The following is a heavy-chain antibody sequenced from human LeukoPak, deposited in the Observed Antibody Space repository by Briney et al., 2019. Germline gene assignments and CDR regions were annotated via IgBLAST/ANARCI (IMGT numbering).Heavy chain of an antibody. J-gene: IGHJ6*03. D-gene: IGHD6-6*01. Sequence: SETLSLTCAVYGGSFSGYYWSWIRQPPGKGREWIGEINHSGSTNFNPSLKSRVTISVDTSKNQFSLKLSSVTAADTAVYYCARGLIAARLYYYYYMDVWGKGTTVTVSS. V-gene: IGHV4-34*01. CDR3: ARGLIAARLYYYYYMDV. CDR2: INHSGST. CDR1: GGSFSGYY.